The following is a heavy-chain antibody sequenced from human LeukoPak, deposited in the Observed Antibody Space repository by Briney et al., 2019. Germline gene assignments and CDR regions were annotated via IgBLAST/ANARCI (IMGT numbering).Heavy chain of an antibody. Sequence: GGSLRLSCAASGFTFSGSAMHWVRQASGKGLEWVGRIRSRAKSYATAYGPSVRGRFTISRDDSKNTVYLQMNSLKSEDTAMYHCTFNHDYGDNWGQRTQVTVSS. CDR1: GFTFSGSA. D-gene: IGHD4-17*01. CDR2: IRSRAKSYAT. V-gene: IGHV3-73*01. CDR3: TFNHDYGDN. J-gene: IGHJ4*02.